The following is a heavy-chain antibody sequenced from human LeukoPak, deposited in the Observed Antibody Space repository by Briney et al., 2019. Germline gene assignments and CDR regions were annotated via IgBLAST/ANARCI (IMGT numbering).Heavy chain of an antibody. V-gene: IGHV3-7*05. CDR3: ERGEVDSNVDY. Sequence: GGSLRLWCGASGFIFSDYWVNWVRQARGKGLERVANIEQDGSEEYYVDSDKGRFTISRDNAKNSLYLQMNSLRAKDTAVYYCERGEVDSNVDYWGQGTLVTASS. CDR2: IEQDGSEE. J-gene: IGHJ4*02. CDR1: GFIFSDYW. D-gene: IGHD4-11*01.